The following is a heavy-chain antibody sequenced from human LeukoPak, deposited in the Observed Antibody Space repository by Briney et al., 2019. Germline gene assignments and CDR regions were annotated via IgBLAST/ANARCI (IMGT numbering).Heavy chain of an antibody. CDR3: AKSFALDY. CDR2: ISSSGSTI. CDR1: GFTFSSYE. V-gene: IGHV3-48*03. J-gene: IGHJ4*02. Sequence: GGSLRLSCAASGFTFSSYEMNWVRQAPGKGLEWVSYISSSGSTIYYADSVKGRFTISRDNSKNTLYLQMNSLRAEDTAVYYCAKSFALDYWGQGTLVTVSS.